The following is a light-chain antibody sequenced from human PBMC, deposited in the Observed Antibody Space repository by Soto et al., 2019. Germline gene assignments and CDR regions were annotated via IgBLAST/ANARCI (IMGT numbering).Light chain of an antibody. J-gene: IGLJ1*01. CDR2: INN. V-gene: IGLV1-44*01. CDR3: AARDDSLNSYV. CDR1: SSNIGSNT. Sequence: QSVLTQPPSASGTPGQGVTISCSGSSSNIGSNTVNWFQHLPGTAPKLLIYINNQRPPGVPDRFSGFMSGTSAYLAISGLQYEDEADYYCAARDDSLNSYVFGTGTKVTVL.